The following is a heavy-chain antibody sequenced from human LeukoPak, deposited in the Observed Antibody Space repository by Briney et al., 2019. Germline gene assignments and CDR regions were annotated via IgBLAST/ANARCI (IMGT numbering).Heavy chain of an antibody. Sequence: PGRSLRLSCTGSGFTFSNYVMSWVRQAPGKRLEWVSGISDSGDDTDYADSLKGRFTISRDNSKNTLFLQTNIRRVEATAVYSCVKVGGGGGWYWTPWGQGTLVTVSS. CDR2: ISDSGDDT. J-gene: IGHJ5*02. V-gene: IGHV3-23*01. CDR3: VKVGGGGGWYWTP. D-gene: IGHD6-19*01. CDR1: GFTFSNYV.